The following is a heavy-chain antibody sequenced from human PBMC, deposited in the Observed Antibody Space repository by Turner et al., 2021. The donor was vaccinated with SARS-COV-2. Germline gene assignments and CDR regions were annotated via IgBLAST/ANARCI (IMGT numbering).Heavy chain of an antibody. D-gene: IGHD3-3*01. CDR2: ISSRISYI. CDR3: ARDFDDFWSGYYGRAFDI. Sequence: EVQLVESGGGLVKPGGSLRLSCAASGFTFSSYSMNWVRQAPGKGLEWVSSISSRISYIYYADSVKGRFTISRDNAKNSLYLQMNSLSAEDTAVYYCARDFDDFWSGYYGRAFDIWGQGTMVTVSS. CDR1: GFTFSSYS. J-gene: IGHJ3*02. V-gene: IGHV3-21*01.